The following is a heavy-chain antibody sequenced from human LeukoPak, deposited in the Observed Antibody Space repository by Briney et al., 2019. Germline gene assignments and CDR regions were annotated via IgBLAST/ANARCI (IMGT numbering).Heavy chain of an antibody. D-gene: IGHD3-16*02. CDR3: AKSLYGGCDY. Sequence: GGSLRLSCAASGFLVNNNYMTWVRQAPGKGLEWVSGVNGNGGSTSYADSVKGRFTISRDNSKNTVYLQMNSLRVEDTAVYYCAKSLYGGCDYWGQGTVVTVSS. J-gene: IGHJ4*02. V-gene: IGHV3-53*01. CDR2: VNGNGGST. CDR1: GFLVNNNY.